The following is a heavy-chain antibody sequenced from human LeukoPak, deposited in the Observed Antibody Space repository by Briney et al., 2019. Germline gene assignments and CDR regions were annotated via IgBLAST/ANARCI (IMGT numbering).Heavy chain of an antibody. D-gene: IGHD4-11*01. CDR1: GFTFSSYS. Sequence: GGSLRLSCAASGFTFSSYSMNWVRQAPGKGLEWVSYISSSGSTIYYADSVKGRFTISGDNAKNSLYLQMNSLRAEDTAVYYCARGRLHQYFDYWGQGTLVTVSS. CDR3: ARGRLHQYFDY. CDR2: ISSSGSTI. V-gene: IGHV3-48*01. J-gene: IGHJ4*02.